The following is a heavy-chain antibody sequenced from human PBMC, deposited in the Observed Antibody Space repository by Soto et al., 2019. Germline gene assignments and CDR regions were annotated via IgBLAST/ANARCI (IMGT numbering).Heavy chain of an antibody. D-gene: IGHD2-15*01. CDR1: GYTFTSYG. J-gene: IGHJ3*02. V-gene: IGHV1-18*01. Sequence: ASVKVSCKASGYTFTSYGISWVRQAPGQGLEWMGWISAYNGNTNYAQKLQGRVTMTTDTSTSTAYMELRSLRSDDTAVYYCARDEKYCSGGSSSTGSSAFDILGQGTMVTVTS. CDR2: ISAYNGNT. CDR3: ARDEKYCSGGSSSTGSSAFDI.